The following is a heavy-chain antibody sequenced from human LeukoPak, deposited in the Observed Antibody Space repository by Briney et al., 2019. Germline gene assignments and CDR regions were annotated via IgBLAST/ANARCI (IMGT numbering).Heavy chain of an antibody. CDR1: GYTFTSYY. Sequence: ASVKVSCKASGYTFTSYYMHWVRQAPGQGLEWMGIINPSGGSTSYAQKFQGRVTMTRDTSTSTVYMELSSLRSEDAAVYYCARGVMDCSSTSCYASSFDYWGQGTLVTVSS. J-gene: IGHJ4*02. V-gene: IGHV1-46*01. CDR3: ARGVMDCSSTSCYASSFDY. D-gene: IGHD2-2*01. CDR2: INPSGGST.